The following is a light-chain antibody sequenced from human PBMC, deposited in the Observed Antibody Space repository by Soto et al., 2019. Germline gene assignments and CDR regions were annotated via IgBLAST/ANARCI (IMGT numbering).Light chain of an antibody. Sequence: QSALTQPASVSGSPGQSISISCTGTTSDVGGYNYVSWYQQHPGKAPKLMIYEVSNRPSGVSNRFSGSKSGNTASLTISGLQAEDEADYYCSSYTTSILVLFGGGTKLTVL. CDR3: SSYTTSILVL. J-gene: IGLJ2*01. CDR2: EVS. CDR1: TSDVGGYNY. V-gene: IGLV2-14*01.